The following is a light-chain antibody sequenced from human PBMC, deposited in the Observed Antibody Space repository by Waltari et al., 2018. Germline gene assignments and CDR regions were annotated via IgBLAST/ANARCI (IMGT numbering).Light chain of an antibody. CDR3: QQSYSTLVT. CDR1: QSISSY. Sequence: DIQMTQSPSSLSASVGDRVTITCRASQSISSYLHWYQQKPGKAPKLLIYAASSLQSGVPSRFSGSGSGTDFTLTISSLQPEDFATYYCQQSYSTLVTFGQGTKVEIK. J-gene: IGKJ1*01. V-gene: IGKV1-39*01. CDR2: AAS.